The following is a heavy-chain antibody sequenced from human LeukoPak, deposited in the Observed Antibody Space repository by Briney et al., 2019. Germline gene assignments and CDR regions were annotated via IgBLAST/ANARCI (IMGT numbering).Heavy chain of an antibody. J-gene: IGHJ1*01. V-gene: IGHV4-39*01. CDR1: GGXISTSRYY. D-gene: IGHD3-10*01. CDR3: ARTVGEPGAEYFQH. CDR2: IFYSGST. Sequence: PSETLSLTCTVSGGXISTSRYYWGWIRQPPGMGLEWLGSIFYSGSTYYNPSLKSRVTISVDTSKKQFSLKLSSVTAADTAVYYCARTVGEPGAEYFQHWGQGTLVTVSS.